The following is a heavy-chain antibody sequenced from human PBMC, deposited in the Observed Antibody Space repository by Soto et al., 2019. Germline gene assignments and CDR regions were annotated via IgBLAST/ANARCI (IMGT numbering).Heavy chain of an antibody. CDR1: EFTFSSYW. Sequence: GGSLRLSCAASEFTFSSYWMTWVRQAPGKGLEWVANIKQDGREKYYVDSVKGRFTISRDNAKNSLYLQMNSLRAEDTAVYYCARVRSEAVTGTRVYFFDDWGQGTLVTVSS. CDR3: ARVRSEAVTGTRVYFFDD. J-gene: IGHJ4*02. D-gene: IGHD6-19*01. V-gene: IGHV3-7*04. CDR2: IKQDGREK.